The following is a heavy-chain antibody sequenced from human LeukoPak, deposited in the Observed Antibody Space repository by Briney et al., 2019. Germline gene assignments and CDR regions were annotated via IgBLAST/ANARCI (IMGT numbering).Heavy chain of an antibody. CDR1: GFTFSSYA. V-gene: IGHV3-30-3*01. D-gene: IGHD4-23*01. Sequence: GGSLRLSCAAAGFTFSSYAMHWVRQAPGKGLVWVAVISYDGSNKYYADSVKGRFTISRDNSKNTLYLQMNSLRAEDTAVYYGAREEYGGVYFDYWGQGSLVTVSS. CDR3: AREEYGGVYFDY. J-gene: IGHJ4*02. CDR2: ISYDGSNK.